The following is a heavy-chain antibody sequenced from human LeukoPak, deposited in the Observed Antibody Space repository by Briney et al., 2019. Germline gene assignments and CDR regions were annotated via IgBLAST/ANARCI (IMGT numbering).Heavy chain of an antibody. CDR2: MNPNSSNT. J-gene: IGHJ5*02. CDR1: GYTFTGYY. D-gene: IGHD6-6*01. V-gene: IGHV1-8*03. Sequence: ASVKVSCKASGYTFTGYYMHWVRQAPGQGLEWMGWMNPNSSNTGYAQKFQGRVTITRNTSISTAYMELSSLRSEDTAVYYCARGTSIFDPWGKGTLVTVSS. CDR3: ARGTSIFDP.